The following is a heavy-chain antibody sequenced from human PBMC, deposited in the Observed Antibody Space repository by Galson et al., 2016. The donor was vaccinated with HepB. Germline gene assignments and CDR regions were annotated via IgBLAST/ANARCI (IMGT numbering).Heavy chain of an antibody. D-gene: IGHD1-26*01. CDR3: GRGSYGSWGSVWY. CDR1: GFIFSDSG. CDR2: IRSKANSYAT. V-gene: IGHV3-73*01. Sequence: SLRLSCAASGFIFSDSGIHWVRQASGKGLEWVGRIRSKANSYATASAASVKGRFTISRDNAKNTLYMQMNSLRAEDTAVYYCGRGSYGSWGSVWYWGQGTLVTVSS. J-gene: IGHJ4*02.